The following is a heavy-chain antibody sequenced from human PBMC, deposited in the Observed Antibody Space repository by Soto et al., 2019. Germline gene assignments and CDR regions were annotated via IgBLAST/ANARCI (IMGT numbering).Heavy chain of an antibody. CDR3: ARDEGSHGFDS. V-gene: IGHV1-18*04. D-gene: IGHD6-19*01. CDR1: GYTFTNYG. Sequence: QVQLVQSGAEVKKPGASVRVSGKASGYTFTNYGISGVRQAPGQGLEWMGWVSGYNGNTNYAQKLRGRVTMTTDTSTSTAYMELRTLRSDDTAVYYCARDEGSHGFDSWGQGTLVTVSS. J-gene: IGHJ4*02. CDR2: VSGYNGNT.